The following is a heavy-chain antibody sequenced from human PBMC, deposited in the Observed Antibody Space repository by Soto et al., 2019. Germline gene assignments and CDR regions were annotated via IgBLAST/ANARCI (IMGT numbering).Heavy chain of an antibody. V-gene: IGHV4-39*01. J-gene: IGHJ6*02. Sequence: SETLSLTCSVSGGSISSSGYYWGWIRQPPGKGLEWIGSIYYSGSTYYNPSLKSRVTISVDTSKNQFSLKLSSVTAADTAVYYCARRAVAGTGVSGYYYYGMDVWGQGTTVTVSS. D-gene: IGHD6-19*01. CDR1: GGSISSSGYY. CDR3: ARRAVAGTGVSGYYYYGMDV. CDR2: IYYSGST.